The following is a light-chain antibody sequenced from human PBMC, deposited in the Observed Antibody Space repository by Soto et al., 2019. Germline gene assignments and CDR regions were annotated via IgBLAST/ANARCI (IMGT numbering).Light chain of an antibody. CDR2: AAS. J-gene: IGKJ4*01. V-gene: IGKV1-39*01. CDR1: QSVNRY. CDR3: QQSYRNPT. Sequence: DIQMTQSPSSLSASIGDRVTITCRASQSVNRYLNWYQQKPGKAPKLLIYAASTLQSGVPSRFSGSGSGTDFTLTISSLQSEDLATYWCQQSYRNPTFGGGTKLEIK.